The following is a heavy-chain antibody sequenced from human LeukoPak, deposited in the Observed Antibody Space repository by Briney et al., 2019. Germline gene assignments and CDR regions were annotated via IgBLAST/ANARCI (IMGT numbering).Heavy chain of an antibody. CDR1: GDSISSTGC. CDR3: AKNGGNSDLEY. CDR2: VYHIGAT. J-gene: IGHJ4*02. V-gene: IGHV4-4*02. Sequence: SETLSLTCTVSGDSISSTGCWTWVRQPPGEGLEWIGEVYHIGATNYNPSLKSRVTMSVDKSKNQFSLKVNSVTAADTAVYYCAKNGGNSDLEYWGQGTLVTVSS. D-gene: IGHD4-23*01.